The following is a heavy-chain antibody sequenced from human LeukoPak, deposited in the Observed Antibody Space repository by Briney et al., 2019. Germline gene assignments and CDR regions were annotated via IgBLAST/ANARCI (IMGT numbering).Heavy chain of an antibody. CDR3: ARSAPDGTY. V-gene: IGHV4-59*01. J-gene: IGHJ4*02. CDR2: IYYSGST. Sequence: SETLSLTCTVSGGSISSYYWSWIRQPPGKGLEWIGYIYYSGSTNYNPSLKSRVTISVDTSKNQFSLKLSSVTAADTAVYYCARSAPDGTYWGQGTLATVSS. CDR1: GGSISSYY.